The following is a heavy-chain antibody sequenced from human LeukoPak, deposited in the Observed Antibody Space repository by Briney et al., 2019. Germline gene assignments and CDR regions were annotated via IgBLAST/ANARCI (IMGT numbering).Heavy chain of an antibody. J-gene: IGHJ4*02. V-gene: IGHV4-39*07. CDR3: ARDVDKGYFDY. D-gene: IGHD5-12*01. CDR1: GGSISSSSYY. CDR2: IYYSGST. Sequence: SETLSLTCTVSGGSISSSSYYWGWIRQPPGKGLEWIGSIYYSGSTYYNPSLKSRVTISVDTSKNQFSLKLSSVTAADTAVYYCARDVDKGYFDYWGQGTLVTVSS.